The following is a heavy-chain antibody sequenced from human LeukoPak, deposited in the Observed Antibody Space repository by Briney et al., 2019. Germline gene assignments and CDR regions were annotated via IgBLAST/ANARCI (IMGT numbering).Heavy chain of an antibody. J-gene: IGHJ4*02. Sequence: GGSLRLSCSASGFTFKAYAIHWVRQAPGKGLQYVSSIGTSGISTYYADSVTGRFTISRDNSKNSLYLQMSNLRPEDTAVYYCVKGQEVVYAPTFDYWGQGILVTVSS. CDR2: IGTSGIST. CDR3: VKGQEVVYAPTFDY. D-gene: IGHD2-8*02. V-gene: IGHV3-64D*09. CDR1: GFTFKAYA.